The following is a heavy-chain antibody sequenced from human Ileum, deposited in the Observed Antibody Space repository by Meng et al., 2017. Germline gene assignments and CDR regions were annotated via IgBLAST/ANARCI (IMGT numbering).Heavy chain of an antibody. J-gene: IGHJ4*02. V-gene: IGHV1-46*01. CDR1: GYTFTSYY. CDR3: ARDGFLVYYDSSGYPDY. Sequence: QGQLGQSGAEGKKPGASVKVVCKASGYTFTSYYRDWVRQAPGQGLEWMGIINPSGGSTSYAQKFQGRVTMTRDTSTSTVYMELSSLRSEDTAVYYCARDGFLVYYDSSGYPDYWGQGTLVTASS. CDR2: INPSGGST. D-gene: IGHD3-22*01.